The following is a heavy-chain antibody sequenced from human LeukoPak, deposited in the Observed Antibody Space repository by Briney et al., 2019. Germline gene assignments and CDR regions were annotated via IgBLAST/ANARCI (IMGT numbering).Heavy chain of an antibody. CDR2: IYTSGST. CDR1: GGSISSYY. D-gene: IGHD1-26*01. J-gene: IGHJ4*02. V-gene: IGHV4-4*09. Sequence: SETLSLTCTVSGGSISSYYWSWIRQPPGKGLEWIGYIYTSGSTNYNPSLKSRVTISVDTSKNQFSLKLSSVTAADTAVYYCARGLYVGATTSFYLWGQGTLVTVSS. CDR3: ARGLYVGATTSFYL.